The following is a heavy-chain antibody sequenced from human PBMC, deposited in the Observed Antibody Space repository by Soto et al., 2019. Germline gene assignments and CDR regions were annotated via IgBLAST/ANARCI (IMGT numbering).Heavy chain of an antibody. D-gene: IGHD3-10*01. V-gene: IGHV4-34*01. CDR3: AKKGYYPSGKINLFDS. CDR1: VGSFSVYY. CDR2: VDHSGRT. J-gene: IGHJ4*02. Sequence: PSETLSLTCAFYVGSFSVYYWSWIRQPPGKGLDWIGSVDHSGRTYYSPSLRSRLTIFIDTSKNQFSLRLTSVTAADTAMYFCAKKGYYPSGKINLFDSWGPGTLVTVSS.